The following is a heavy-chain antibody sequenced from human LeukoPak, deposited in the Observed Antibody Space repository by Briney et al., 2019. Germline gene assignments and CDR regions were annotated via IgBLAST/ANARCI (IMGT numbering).Heavy chain of an antibody. CDR3: ARLAVAVHYYYYGMDV. D-gene: IGHD6-19*01. CDR2: INHSGST. Sequence: PSETLSLTCAVYGGSFSGYYWSWIRQPPGKGLEWIGEINHSGSTNYNPSLKSRVTISVDASKNQFSLKLSSVTAADTAVYYCARLAVAVHYYYYGMDVWGQGTTVTVSS. J-gene: IGHJ6*02. CDR1: GGSFSGYY. V-gene: IGHV4-34*01.